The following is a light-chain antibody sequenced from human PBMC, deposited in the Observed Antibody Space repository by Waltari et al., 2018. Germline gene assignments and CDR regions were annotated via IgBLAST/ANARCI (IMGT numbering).Light chain of an antibody. Sequence: QSALTQPRSVSGSLGQAVTISCTGTSTDVGGYNYVSWYQQRPGEAPHTIIYDVTQRPSGVPDRFSGSKSGNAASLTISGLQGEDEADYYCCSYADRFTVILFGAGTKLTVL. CDR3: CSYADRFTVIL. V-gene: IGLV2-11*01. J-gene: IGLJ3*02. CDR1: STDVGGYNY. CDR2: DVT.